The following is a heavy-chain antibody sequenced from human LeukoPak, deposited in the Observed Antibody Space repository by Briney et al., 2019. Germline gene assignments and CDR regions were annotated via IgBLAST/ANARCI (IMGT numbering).Heavy chain of an antibody. D-gene: IGHD1-26*01. CDR1: GFTFSSYS. Sequence: GGSLRLSCAASGFTFSSYSMHWVRQAPGKGLEWVSSISSSGSYKFYADSVKDRFTISRDNAKNSLYLQMSGLTVEDTAVYSCVRKPSLFTYSQGSYMDAWGTGTTVTVSS. CDR2: ISSSGSYK. V-gene: IGHV3-21*01. J-gene: IGHJ6*03. CDR3: VRKPSLFTYSQGSYMDA.